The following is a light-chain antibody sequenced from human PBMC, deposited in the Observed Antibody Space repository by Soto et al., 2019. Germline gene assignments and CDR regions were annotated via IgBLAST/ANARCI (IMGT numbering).Light chain of an antibody. CDR3: MQALQTSIT. V-gene: IGKV2-28*01. CDR2: LSS. CDR1: QSLVGHSGYNH. Sequence: DIVMTQSPLSLSVTPGEPASISCRSSQSLVGHSGYNHLDWYLQRPGQSPQVLIYLSSYRASGVPDRFSGSGSGTDFTLKISRVEAEDVGIYYCMQALQTSITFGQGTRLEIK. J-gene: IGKJ5*01.